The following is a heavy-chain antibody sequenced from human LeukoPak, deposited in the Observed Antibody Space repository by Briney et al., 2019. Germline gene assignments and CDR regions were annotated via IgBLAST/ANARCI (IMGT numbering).Heavy chain of an antibody. CDR3: ARGTSSSSLYYYYYMDV. CDR2: ISAYNGNT. J-gene: IGHJ6*03. V-gene: IGHV1-18*01. Sequence: ASVKVSCKASGYTFTSYGISWVRQAPGQGLEWKGWISAYNGNTNYAQKLQGRVTMTTDTSTSTAYMELRSLRSDDTAVYYCARGTSSSSLYYYYYMDVWGKGTTVTVSS. D-gene: IGHD6-6*01. CDR1: GYTFTSYG.